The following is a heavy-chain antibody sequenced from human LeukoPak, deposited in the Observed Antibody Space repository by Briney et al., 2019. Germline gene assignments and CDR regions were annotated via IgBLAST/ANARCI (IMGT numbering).Heavy chain of an antibody. J-gene: IGHJ4*02. CDR2: VSSDGINT. V-gene: IGHV3-23*01. CDR3: AKPFGFLEWLYGGYFDS. CDR1: GFPLSSYA. D-gene: IGHD3-3*01. Sequence: PGGSLRLSCAASGFPLSSYAMSWVRQAPGKGLEWVSAVSSDGINTYYTDSLKGRFTISRDNSKNTVFLQMHSLTAEDTAVYYCAKPFGFLEWLYGGYFDSWGQGTLVTVSS.